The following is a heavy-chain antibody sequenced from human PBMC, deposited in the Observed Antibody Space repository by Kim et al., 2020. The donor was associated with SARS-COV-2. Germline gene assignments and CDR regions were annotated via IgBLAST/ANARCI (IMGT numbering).Heavy chain of an antibody. CDR3: AHAVYYYDSSGGPFDY. V-gene: IGHV3-30*03. J-gene: IGHJ4*02. CDR2: ISYDGSNK. Sequence: GGSLRLSCAASGFTFSSYGMHWVRQAPGKGLEWVAVISYDGSNKYYADSVKGRFTISRDNSKNTLYLQMNSLRAEDTAVYYCAHAVYYYDSSGGPFDYWGQGTLVTVSS. D-gene: IGHD3-22*01. CDR1: GFTFSSYG.